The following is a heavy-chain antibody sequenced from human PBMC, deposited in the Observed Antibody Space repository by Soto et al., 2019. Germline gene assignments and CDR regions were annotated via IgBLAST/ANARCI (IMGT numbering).Heavy chain of an antibody. J-gene: IGHJ4*02. CDR1: GGYIFSSDYY. Sequence: PSETLSLTCTVSGGYIFSSDYYWGWIRQAPGKGLDWIGSMSYSGSTLHNPSLRSRVTMSVDTLKSQFSLKLTSVTATDTALYYCTRLVVVATSGYVGFDHWGQGSLVTVS. CDR2: MSYSGST. V-gene: IGHV4-39*01. D-gene: IGHD2-15*01. CDR3: TRLVVVATSGYVGFDH.